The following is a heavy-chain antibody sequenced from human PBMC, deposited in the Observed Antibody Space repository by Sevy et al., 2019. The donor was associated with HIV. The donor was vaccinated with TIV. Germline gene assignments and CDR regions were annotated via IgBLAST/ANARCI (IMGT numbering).Heavy chain of an antibody. J-gene: IGHJ6*02. V-gene: IGHV3-30*02. CDR3: AKGPHPAVTTSYGMDV. Sequence: GGSLRLTCAASGFTFSTYGMHWVRQAPGKGLQWLTFLRYDGSNKYYADSVRGRFTISRDNSKNTLYLQMNSLRAEDTAVYYCAKGPHPAVTTSYGMDVWGQGTTVTVSS. D-gene: IGHD4-17*01. CDR1: GFTFSTYG. CDR2: LRYDGSNK.